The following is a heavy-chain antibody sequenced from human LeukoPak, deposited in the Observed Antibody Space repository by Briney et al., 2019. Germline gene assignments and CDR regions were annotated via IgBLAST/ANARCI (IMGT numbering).Heavy chain of an antibody. CDR2: IYSGGST. CDR3: VRYCSGGSCYSSFDY. J-gene: IGHJ4*02. V-gene: IGHV3-53*01. D-gene: IGHD2-15*01. Sequence: GGSLRLSCAASGFTVSSNYMSWVRQAPGKGLEWVSVIYSGGSTYYADSVKGRFTNSRDNSKNTLYLQMNSLRAEDTAVYYCVRYCSGGSCYSSFDYWGQGTLVTVSS. CDR1: GFTVSSNY.